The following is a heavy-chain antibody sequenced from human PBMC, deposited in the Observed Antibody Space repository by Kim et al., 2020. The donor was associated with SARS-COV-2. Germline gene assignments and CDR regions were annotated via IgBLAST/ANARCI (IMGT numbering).Heavy chain of an antibody. J-gene: IGHJ3*02. V-gene: IGHV3-73*01. D-gene: IGHD1-1*01. Sequence: GGSLRLSCAASGFTFSGSAIHWVRQASGKGLEWVGRIRSKANSYATAYAASVKGRFTISRDDSTYTAYMQMNSLKPQDTAVYYCTNFPGTTVALWVAFY. CDR1: GFTFSGSA. CDR3: TNFPGTTVALWVAFY. CDR2: IRSKANSYAT.